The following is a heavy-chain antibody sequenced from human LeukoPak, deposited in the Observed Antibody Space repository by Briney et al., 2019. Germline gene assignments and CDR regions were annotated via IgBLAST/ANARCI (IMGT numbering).Heavy chain of an antibody. D-gene: IGHD3-3*01. CDR1: GYTFTSDD. CDR3: ARGTLSFYDFWSGRVVGYMDV. Sequence: GASVKVSCKASGYTFTSDDINWVRQATGQGLEWMGWMNPNSGNTGCAQKFQGRVTITRNTSIRTAYMELSSLRSEDTAVYYCARGTLSFYDFWSGRVVGYMDVWGKGTTVTVSS. V-gene: IGHV1-8*03. CDR2: MNPNSGNT. J-gene: IGHJ6*03.